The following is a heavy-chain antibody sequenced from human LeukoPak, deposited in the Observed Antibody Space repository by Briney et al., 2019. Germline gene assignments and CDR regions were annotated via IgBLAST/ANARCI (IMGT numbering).Heavy chain of an antibody. CDR2: INHSGST. D-gene: IGHD6-19*01. CDR3: AKDILSSSGWLHQPDY. V-gene: IGHV4-34*01. J-gene: IGHJ4*02. CDR1: GGSFSGYY. Sequence: SETLSLTCAVYGGSFSGYYWSWIRQPPGKGLEWIGEINHSGSTNYNPSLKSRVTISVDTSKNQFSLKLSSVTAADTAVYYCAKDILSSSGWLHQPDYWGQGTLVTVSS.